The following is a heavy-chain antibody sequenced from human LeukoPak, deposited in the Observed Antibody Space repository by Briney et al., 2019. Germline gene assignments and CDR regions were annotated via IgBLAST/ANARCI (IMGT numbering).Heavy chain of an antibody. CDR3: VTVYSFGDY. CDR2: INPNSGGT. D-gene: IGHD3-16*01. V-gene: IGHV1-2*02. CDR1: GYTFTGYY. Sequence: ASVKVSCKASGYTFTGYYIHWVRQAPGQGLEWMGWINPNSGGTKYLQKFQGRVTMTRDTSISTAYMDLSGLRSDDTAVYYCVTVYSFGDYWGQGTLVTVSS. J-gene: IGHJ4*02.